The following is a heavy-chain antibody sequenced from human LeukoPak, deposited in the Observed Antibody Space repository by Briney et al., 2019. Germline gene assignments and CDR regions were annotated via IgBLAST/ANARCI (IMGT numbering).Heavy chain of an antibody. V-gene: IGHV3-23*01. D-gene: IGHD2-8*02. J-gene: IGHJ4*02. CDR1: GFTFSSYA. CDR3: TKVPLRSCTGAFCYPFDY. Sequence: GGSLRLSCAASGFTFSSYAMSWVRQAPGKGLEWVSNISGSGGRSRTYYADSVKGRFTISRDNSKNTLYLQMNSLRAEDTAVYYCTKVPLRSCTGAFCYPFDYWGQGTLVTVSS. CDR2: ISGSGGRSRT.